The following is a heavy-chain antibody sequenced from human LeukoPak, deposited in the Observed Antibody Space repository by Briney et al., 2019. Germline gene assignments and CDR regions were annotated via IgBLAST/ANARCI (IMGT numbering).Heavy chain of an antibody. CDR3: ASLYCYDFWSGYRGDAFDI. D-gene: IGHD3-3*01. Sequence: SETLSLTCTVSGGSISSGGYYWSWIRQPPGKGLEWIGYIYYSGSTNYNPSLKSRVTISVDTSKNQFSLKLSSVTAADTAVYYCASLYCYDFWSGYRGDAFDIWGQGTMVTVSS. CDR1: GGSISSGGYY. CDR2: IYYSGST. J-gene: IGHJ3*02. V-gene: IGHV4-61*08.